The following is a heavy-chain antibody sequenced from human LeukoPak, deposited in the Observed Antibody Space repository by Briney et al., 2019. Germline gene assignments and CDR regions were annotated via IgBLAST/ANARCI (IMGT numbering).Heavy chain of an antibody. J-gene: IGHJ4*02. Sequence: GGSLRLSCIASGLSFSGHWMHWARQLPGKGLVWVSRISPTGSTTSYADSVKGRFTVSRDNAKNTLYLQVNNLRAEDTAVYYCARGPNSNWSGLDFWGQGTLLTVSS. CDR1: GLSFSGHW. CDR2: ISPTGSTT. CDR3: ARGPNSNWSGLDF. D-gene: IGHD6-6*01. V-gene: IGHV3-74*01.